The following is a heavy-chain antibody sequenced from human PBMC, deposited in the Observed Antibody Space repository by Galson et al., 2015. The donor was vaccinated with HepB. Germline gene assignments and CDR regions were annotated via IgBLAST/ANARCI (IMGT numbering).Heavy chain of an antibody. Sequence: CAISGDSVSSNSAAWNWIRQSPSRGLEWLGRTYYRSKWYNDYAVSVKSRITINPDTSKNQFSLQLNSVTPEDTAVYYCARAPYDILTGSKGSFDYWGQGTLVTVSS. D-gene: IGHD3-9*01. V-gene: IGHV6-1*01. CDR2: TYYRSKWYN. CDR3: ARAPYDILTGSKGSFDY. CDR1: GDSVSSNSAA. J-gene: IGHJ4*02.